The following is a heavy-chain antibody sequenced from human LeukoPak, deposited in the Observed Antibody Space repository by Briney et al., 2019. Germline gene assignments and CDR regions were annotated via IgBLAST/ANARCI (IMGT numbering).Heavy chain of an antibody. Sequence: PSETLSLTCAVYGGSFSGYYWSWIRQPPGKGLEWIGEINHSGSTNYNPSLKSRVTISVDTSKNQFSLKLSSVTAADTAVYYCARHGAIAVAGGFDYWGQGTLVTVSS. CDR1: GGSFSGYY. CDR2: INHSGST. V-gene: IGHV4-34*01. J-gene: IGHJ4*02. D-gene: IGHD6-19*01. CDR3: ARHGAIAVAGGFDY.